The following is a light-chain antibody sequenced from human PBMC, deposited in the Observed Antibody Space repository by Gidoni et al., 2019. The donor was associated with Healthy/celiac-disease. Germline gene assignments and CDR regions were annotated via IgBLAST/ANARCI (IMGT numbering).Light chain of an antibody. Sequence: DIQMTQSPSSLSASVGDRVTITCRASQSISSYLNWYQQKPGNAPKLLIYAASSLQRGVPSRFSGSGSGTDFTPTISSLQPEDFATYYCQHSYSTPRTFGQGTKVEIK. CDR1: QSISSY. J-gene: IGKJ1*01. CDR2: AAS. V-gene: IGKV1-39*01. CDR3: QHSYSTPRT.